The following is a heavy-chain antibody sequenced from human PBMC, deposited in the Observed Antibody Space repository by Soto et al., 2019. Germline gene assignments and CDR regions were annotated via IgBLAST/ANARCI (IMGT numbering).Heavy chain of an antibody. Sequence: SETLSLTCTVSGGSISSYYWSWIRQPPGKGLEWIGYIYYSGSTNYNPSLKSRVTISVDTSKNQFSPKLSSVSSLFTLYLQLNSLKSEDTAVYYCSTALRWELTPFDYWGQGTLVTVSS. CDR1: GGSISSYY. V-gene: IGHV4-59*01. CDR3: NSLKSEDTAVYYCSTALRWELTPFDY. J-gene: IGHJ4*02. CDR2: IYYSGST. D-gene: IGHD3-10*01.